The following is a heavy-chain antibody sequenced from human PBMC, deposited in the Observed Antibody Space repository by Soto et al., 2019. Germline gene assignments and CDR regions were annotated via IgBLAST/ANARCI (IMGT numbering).Heavy chain of an antibody. Sequence: SETLSLTCSVSGASISNTDYYWSWIRQPPGKGLEWIGYIYYSGTTYYNPSLKSRVTISVDTSKNQFSLNLSSVTAADTAVYYCARPTVITPRFDSWGQGARGTVSS. D-gene: IGHD4-17*01. CDR3: ARPTVITPRFDS. V-gene: IGHV4-30-4*01. CDR1: GASISNTDYY. J-gene: IGHJ4*02. CDR2: IYYSGTT.